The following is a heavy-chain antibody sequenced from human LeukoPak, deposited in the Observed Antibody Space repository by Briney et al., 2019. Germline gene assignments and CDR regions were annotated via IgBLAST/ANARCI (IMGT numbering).Heavy chain of an antibody. J-gene: IGHJ5*02. CDR1: DGSISSSSYY. CDR3: ARRFLAASHWFDP. CDR2: IYYSGST. D-gene: IGHD2-21*01. V-gene: IGHV4-39*01. Sequence: SETLSLTCTVSDGSISSSSYYWGWIRQPPGKGLEWIGNIYYSGSTYYNPSLKSRVTISVDTSKNQFSLKLSSVTAADTAVYYCARRFLAASHWFDPWGQGTLVTVSS.